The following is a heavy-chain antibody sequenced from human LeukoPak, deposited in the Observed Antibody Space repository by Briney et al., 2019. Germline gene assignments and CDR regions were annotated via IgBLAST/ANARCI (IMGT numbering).Heavy chain of an antibody. V-gene: IGHV3-7*01. CDR3: ARALYNRGWYPDYFDS. J-gene: IGHJ4*02. D-gene: IGHD6-19*01. CDR1: GFTFSSYW. Sequence: GGSLRLSCAASGFTFSSYWMSWVRQAPGKGLEWVANIKRDGSDKYYVGSVEGRFTISRDNDKKSLYLQMSSLRAEDTAIYYCARALYNRGWYPDYFDSWGQGALVTVSS. CDR2: IKRDGSDK.